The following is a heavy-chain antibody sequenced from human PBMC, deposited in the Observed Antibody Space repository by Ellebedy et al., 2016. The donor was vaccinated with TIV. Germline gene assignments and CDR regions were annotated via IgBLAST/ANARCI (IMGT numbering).Heavy chain of an antibody. Sequence: GESLKISCAASGFTFSRYSINWVRQAPGKGLERVSSISSSSSYIDYADSVEGRFTISRDNAKNSLYLHMSSLRVEDTAVYYCARVHGDYRIDYWGPGTLVTVSS. CDR2: ISSSSSYI. CDR1: GFTFSRYS. D-gene: IGHD4-17*01. CDR3: ARVHGDYRIDY. J-gene: IGHJ4*02. V-gene: IGHV3-21*06.